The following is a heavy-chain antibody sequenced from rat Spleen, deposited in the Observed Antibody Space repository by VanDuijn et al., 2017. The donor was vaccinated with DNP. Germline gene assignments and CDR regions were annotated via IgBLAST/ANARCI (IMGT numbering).Heavy chain of an antibody. CDR1: GYSITSNY. V-gene: IGHV3-1*01. CDR2: ISYSGVT. D-gene: IGHD1-12*01. CDR3: ARWRDSYGHDYFDS. J-gene: IGHJ2*01. Sequence: EVQLQESGPGLVKPSQSLSLTCSVTGYSITSNYWAWLRQFPGNKMEWMGYISYSGVTRYNPTLRSRMSITRDTSKNQFFLHLNSVNTEDTATYYCARWRDSYGHDYFDSWGQGVMVTVSS.